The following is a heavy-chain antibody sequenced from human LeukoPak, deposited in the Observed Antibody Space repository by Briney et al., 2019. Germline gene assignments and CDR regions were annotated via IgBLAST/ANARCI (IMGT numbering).Heavy chain of an antibody. CDR1: GLTVTSNY. J-gene: IGHJ5*02. D-gene: IGHD2/OR15-2a*01. Sequence: GGSLRLSCAASGLTVTSNYMSWIRQAPGKGLEWVSVIYSGGDTYYADSVKGRFTISRDNSKNTLYLQMNSLRAEDTAVYYCARVREYGWFDPWGQGTLATVSS. CDR3: ARVREYGWFDP. V-gene: IGHV3-53*01. CDR2: IYSGGDT.